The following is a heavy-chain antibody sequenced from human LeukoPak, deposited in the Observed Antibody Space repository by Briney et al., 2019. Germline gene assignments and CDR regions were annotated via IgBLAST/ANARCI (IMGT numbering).Heavy chain of an antibody. CDR1: GFTFHGHG. CDR2: ITWNGGSI. J-gene: IGHJ3*02. CDR3: VKDMSYIAFDI. V-gene: IGHV3-20*04. D-gene: IGHD1-26*01. Sequence: GGSLRLSCVGSGFTFHGHGMNWVRQAPGKGLGWVSGITWNGGSISYIDSVKGRFTISRDNTKNTLYLQMTSLKVEDTALYYSVKDMSYIAFDIWGLGTMVTVSS.